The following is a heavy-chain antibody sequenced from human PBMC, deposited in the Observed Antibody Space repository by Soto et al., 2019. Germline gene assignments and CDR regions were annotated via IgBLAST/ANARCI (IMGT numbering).Heavy chain of an antibody. CDR1: GDSISNSNYY. CDR3: ARYFSGSFVYYMDV. CDR2: IFYTGRT. Sequence: SETLSLTCTVSGDSISNSNYYWGWIRQPPGKGLEWIGTIFYTGRTYYNPSLQSRVTMAVDTSKNQFSLKLSCVTAADTAVYYCARYFSGSFVYYMDVWGKGTTVTVSS. V-gene: IGHV4-39*01. D-gene: IGHD3-10*01. J-gene: IGHJ6*03.